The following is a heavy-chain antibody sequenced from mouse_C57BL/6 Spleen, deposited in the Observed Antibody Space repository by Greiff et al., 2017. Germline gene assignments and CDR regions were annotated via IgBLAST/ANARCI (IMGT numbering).Heavy chain of an antibody. CDR1: GYAFSSSW. CDR2: IYPGDGDT. V-gene: IGHV1-82*01. Sequence: VHLVESGPELVKPGASVKISCKASGYAFSSSWMNWVKQRPGKGLEWIGRIYPGDGDTNYNGKFKGKATLTADKSSSTAYMQLSSLTSEDSAVYYCATSSYYSNYVAMDYWGQGTSVTVSS. J-gene: IGHJ4*01. D-gene: IGHD2-5*01. CDR3: ATSSYYSNYVAMDY.